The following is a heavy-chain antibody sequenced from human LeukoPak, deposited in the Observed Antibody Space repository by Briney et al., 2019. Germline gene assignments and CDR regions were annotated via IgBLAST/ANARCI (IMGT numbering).Heavy chain of an antibody. CDR1: GYTFTGYY. CDR3: ARSRRVGNGEYPDY. CDR2: SNPNTGDT. Sequence: ASVKVSCKASGYTFTGYYMHWVRKTPGQGLEWMGRSNPNTGDTNYGRKFQGRVTRTRDTSINTAYMELRSLRSDDTAVYYCARSRRVGNGEYPDYWGQGTLVTVSS. D-gene: IGHD3-10*01. V-gene: IGHV1-2*02. J-gene: IGHJ4*02.